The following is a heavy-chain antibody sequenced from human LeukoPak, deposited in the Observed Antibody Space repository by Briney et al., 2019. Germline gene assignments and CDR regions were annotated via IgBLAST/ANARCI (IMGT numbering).Heavy chain of an antibody. CDR3: ARARSDVWGSYYVY. V-gene: IGHV4-38-2*02. J-gene: IGHJ4*02. CDR1: GYSISSGYY. D-gene: IGHD3-16*01. CDR2: IYHSGST. Sequence: PSETLSLTCTVSGYSISSGYYWGWIRQPPGKGLEWIGSIYHSGSTYYNPSLKSRVTISVDTSKNQFSLKLSSVTAADTAVYYCARARSDVWGSYYVYWGQGTLVTVSS.